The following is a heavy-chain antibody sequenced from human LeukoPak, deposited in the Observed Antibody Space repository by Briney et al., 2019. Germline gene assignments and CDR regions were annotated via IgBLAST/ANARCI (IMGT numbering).Heavy chain of an antibody. J-gene: IGHJ4*02. D-gene: IGHD1-26*01. CDR1: GGSISSGGYY. V-gene: IGHV4-31*03. Sequence: SETLSLTCTVSGGSISSGGYYWSWIRQHPGKGLEWIGYIYYSGSTYYNPSLKSRVTISVDTSKNQFSLKLSSVTAADTAVYYCVRGEQPPLLFDYWGQGTLVTVSS. CDR2: IYYSGST. CDR3: VRGEQPPLLFDY.